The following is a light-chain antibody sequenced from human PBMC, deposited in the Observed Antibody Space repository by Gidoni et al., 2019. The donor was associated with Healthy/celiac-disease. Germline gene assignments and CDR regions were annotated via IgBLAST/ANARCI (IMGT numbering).Light chain of an antibody. CDR3: QSYDSSLSWV. Sequence: QSVLTQPPSVSGAPWPRVTISCTGSSSNIGAGYDVHWYQQLPGTAPKLLIYGNSNRPSGVPDRFSGSKSGTSASLAITGLQAEDEADYYCQSYDSSLSWVFGGGTKLTVL. J-gene: IGLJ3*02. CDR2: GNS. CDR1: SSNIGAGYD. V-gene: IGLV1-40*01.